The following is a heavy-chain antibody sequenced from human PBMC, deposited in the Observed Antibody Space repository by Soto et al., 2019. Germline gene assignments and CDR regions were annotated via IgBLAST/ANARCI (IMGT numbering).Heavy chain of an antibody. J-gene: IGHJ6*02. V-gene: IGHV3-53*02. CDR1: GFTVSSNY. Sequence: EVQLVETGGGLIQPGGSLRLSCAASGFTVSSNYMSWVRQAPGKGLEWVSVIYSGGSTYYADSVKGRFTISRDNSKNTLYLQMNSLRAEDTAVYYCAIEEWVPSYCSGGSCYSDVWGQGTTVTVSS. CDR3: AIEEWVPSYCSGGSCYSDV. D-gene: IGHD2-15*01. CDR2: IYSGGST.